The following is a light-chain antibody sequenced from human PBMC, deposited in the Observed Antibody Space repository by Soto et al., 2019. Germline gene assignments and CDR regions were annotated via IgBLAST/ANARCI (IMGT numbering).Light chain of an antibody. CDR1: SSNIGSNA. Sequence: QSVLTQPPSASGTPGQTVTTSCSGSSSNIGSNAVNWYLQLPGTAPKLLIYRDYQRPSGVPARFSGSRSGTSASLAISGLQSEDEADYYCAAWDDSLNGVVFGGGTKLTVL. CDR2: RDY. CDR3: AAWDDSLNGVV. J-gene: IGLJ2*01. V-gene: IGLV1-44*01.